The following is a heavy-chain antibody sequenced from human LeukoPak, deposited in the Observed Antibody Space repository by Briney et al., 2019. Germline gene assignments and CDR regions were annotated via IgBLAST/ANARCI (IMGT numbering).Heavy chain of an antibody. J-gene: IGHJ4*02. Sequence: GGSLRLSCAASGFSFNAYWMAWVRQAPGTGLEWVANINPAGSETFHVDPVKGRFSISRDHAKNLVYLQMNSLRAEDTAAYYCATFGLVAALDLWGQGTLVTVSS. CDR3: ATFGLVAALDL. CDR2: INPAGSET. V-gene: IGHV3-7*01. CDR1: GFSFNAYW. D-gene: IGHD5-12*01.